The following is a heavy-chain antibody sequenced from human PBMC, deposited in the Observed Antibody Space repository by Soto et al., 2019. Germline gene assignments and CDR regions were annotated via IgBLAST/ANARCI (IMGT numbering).Heavy chain of an antibody. CDR2: IYYSGST. CDR1: GGSISSYY. Sequence: STSLSLTSTVSGGSISSYYWCWIRQPPGKGLEWIGYIYYSGSTNYNPSLKSRVTISVDTSKNQFSLKLSSVTAADTAVYYCARFGGATTSDYWGQGTLVTVSS. J-gene: IGHJ4*02. V-gene: IGHV4-59*07. D-gene: IGHD3-16*01. CDR3: ARFGGATTSDY.